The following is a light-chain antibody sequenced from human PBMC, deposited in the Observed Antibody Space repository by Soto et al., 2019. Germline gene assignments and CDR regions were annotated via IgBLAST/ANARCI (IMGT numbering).Light chain of an antibody. CDR2: IAS. V-gene: IGKV1-9*01. CDR1: QGIRNY. CDR3: QQVNNYQIT. Sequence: DIQLTQSPSFLSASVGDRFTITCRASQGIRNYLAWYQQKPGRAPKLLMYIASTLQTGVPSRFTGSQSGTEFTLTITSLQPEDFATYYCQQVNNYQITFGQGTRLEIK. J-gene: IGKJ5*01.